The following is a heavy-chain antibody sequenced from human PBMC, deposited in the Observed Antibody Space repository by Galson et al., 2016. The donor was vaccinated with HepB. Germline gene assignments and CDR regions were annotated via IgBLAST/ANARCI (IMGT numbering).Heavy chain of an antibody. V-gene: IGHV1-69*10. CDR3: ATSYDYIWGTLDY. CDR1: GGTFSNYA. D-gene: IGHD3-16*01. Sequence: SVKVSCKASGGTFSNYAFRWVRQAPGQGLEWMGGIIPIVGIAHYAQNFQGRVTIAADRSTSTAYMELSSLRSEDTAVYYCATSYDYIWGTLDYWGQGTLVTVSS. J-gene: IGHJ4*02. CDR2: IIPIVGIA.